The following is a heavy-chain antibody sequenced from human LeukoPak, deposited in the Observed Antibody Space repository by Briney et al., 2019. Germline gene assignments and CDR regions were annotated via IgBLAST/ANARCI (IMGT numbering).Heavy chain of an antibody. V-gene: IGHV1-18*01. CDR2: ISAYNGNT. CDR1: GYTFTSYG. J-gene: IGHJ5*02. D-gene: IGHD6-19*01. CDR3: ARDLGVAGTWVYNWFDP. Sequence: GASVKVSCKASGYTFTSYGISWVRQAPGQGLEWMGWISAYNGNTNYAQKLQGRVTMTTDTSTSTAYMELRSLRSDDTAVYYCARDLGVAGTWVYNWFDPWGQGTLVTVSS.